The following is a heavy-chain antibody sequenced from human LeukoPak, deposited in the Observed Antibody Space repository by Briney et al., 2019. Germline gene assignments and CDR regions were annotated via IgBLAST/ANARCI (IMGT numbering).Heavy chain of an antibody. CDR3: SRGGRRDGGYYAGLFDY. CDR1: GFSLSDHY. Sequence: PGGTLRLSCVASGFSLSDHYMDWVRQAPGKGLEWVGRSRNKFNSYTTQYAASVKGRFSISRDDSKNSLYLQMHSLKSEDTAVYYCSRGGRRDGGYYAGLFDYWGQGTLVTV. J-gene: IGHJ4*02. CDR2: SRNKFNSYTT. D-gene: IGHD3-22*01. V-gene: IGHV3-72*01.